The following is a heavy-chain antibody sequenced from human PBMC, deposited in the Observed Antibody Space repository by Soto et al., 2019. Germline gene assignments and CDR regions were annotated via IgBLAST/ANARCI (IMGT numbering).Heavy chain of an antibody. D-gene: IGHD2-21*02. CDR2: IYWDDDK. Sequence: QITLKESGPTLVRPTQTLTLTCTFSGFSLSTSGVGVGWIRQPPGKALEWLALIYWDDDKRYSPSLKSRLTLTKDPSKTQVVLTMTHMYPVDTATYYCAHRRCGGDCLQSYSSHYYYGMDVWGQGTTVTVSS. J-gene: IGHJ6*02. V-gene: IGHV2-5*02. CDR1: GFSLSTSGVG. CDR3: AHRRCGGDCLQSYSSHYYYGMDV.